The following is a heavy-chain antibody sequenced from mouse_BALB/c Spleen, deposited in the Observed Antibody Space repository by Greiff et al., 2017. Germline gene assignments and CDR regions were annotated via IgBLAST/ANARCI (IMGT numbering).Heavy chain of an antibody. J-gene: IGHJ3*01. CDR1: GYTFTDYA. V-gene: IGHV1S137*01. CDR2: ISTYYGDA. Sequence: QVQLQQSGAELVRPGVSVKISCKGSGYTFTDYAMHWVKQSHAKSLEWIGVISTYYGDASYNQKFKGKATMTVDKSSSTAYMELARLTSEDSAIYYCARGGARVWFAYWGQGTLVTVSA. CDR3: ARGGARVWFAY.